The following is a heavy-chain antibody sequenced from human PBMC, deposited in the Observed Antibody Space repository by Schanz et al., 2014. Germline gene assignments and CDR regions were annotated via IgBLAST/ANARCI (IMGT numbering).Heavy chain of an antibody. CDR3: ARDRRNADLDY. J-gene: IGHJ4*02. CDR1: GFNFSDYA. D-gene: IGHD1-1*01. V-gene: IGHV3-11*06. CDR2: VSRSTPDI. Sequence: QVQVVQSGGGLVKPGGSLRLSCTASGFNFSDYAMCWVRQAPGKGLEWVSYVSRSTPDIYYADSVKGRFTMSRDNAKNSVFLQMNSLRAEDTALYYCARDRRNADLDYWGQGTLVTVSS.